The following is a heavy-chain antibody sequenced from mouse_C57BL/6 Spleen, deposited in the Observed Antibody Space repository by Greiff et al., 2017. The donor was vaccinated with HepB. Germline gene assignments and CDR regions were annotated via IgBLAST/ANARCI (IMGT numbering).Heavy chain of an antibody. V-gene: IGHV1-52*01. CDR1: GYTFTSYW. Sequence: QVQLQQPGAELVRPGSSVKLSCKASGYTFTSYWMHWVKQRPIQGLEWIGNIDPSDSETHYNQKFKDKATLTVDKSSSTAYMQLSSLTSEDSAVYYCARRGGYDGPWYFDVWGTGTTVTVSS. CDR2: IDPSDSET. J-gene: IGHJ1*03. D-gene: IGHD2-2*01. CDR3: ARRGGYDGPWYFDV.